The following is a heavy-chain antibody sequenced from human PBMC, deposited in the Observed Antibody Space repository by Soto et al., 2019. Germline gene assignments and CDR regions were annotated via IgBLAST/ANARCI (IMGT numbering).Heavy chain of an antibody. CDR2: ISYDGSNK. V-gene: IGHV3-30*18. D-gene: IGHD5-18*01. CDR1: GFTFSSYG. CDR3: AKDQERGYSYGPSDV. J-gene: IGHJ6*02. Sequence: QVQLVESGGGVVQPGRSLRLSCAASGFTFSSYGMHWVRQAPGKGLEWVAVISYDGSNKYYADSVKGRFTISRDNSKNTLYLQMNSRRAEDTAVYYCAKDQERGYSYGPSDVWGQGTTVTVSS.